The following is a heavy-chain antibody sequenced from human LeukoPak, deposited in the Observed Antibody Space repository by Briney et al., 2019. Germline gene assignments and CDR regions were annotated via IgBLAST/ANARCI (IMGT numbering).Heavy chain of an antibody. Sequence: PSETLSLTCTVSGGSVSSSFYYWGWIRQPPGKGLEWIGSVYYSGTTYYNPSLKSRVTISVDTSKNQFSLKLSSVTAADTAVYYCARQYDFWSGYLAWFDPWGQGTLVTVSS. D-gene: IGHD3-3*01. V-gene: IGHV4-39*01. CDR2: VYYSGTT. CDR3: ARQYDFWSGYLAWFDP. J-gene: IGHJ5*02. CDR1: GGSVSSSFYY.